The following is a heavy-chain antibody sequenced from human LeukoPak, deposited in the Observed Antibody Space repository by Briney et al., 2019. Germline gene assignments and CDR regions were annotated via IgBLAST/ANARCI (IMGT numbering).Heavy chain of an antibody. D-gene: IGHD2-21*01. CDR1: GGSISSSNYY. CDR3: ARHIQGANVCDY. J-gene: IGHJ4*02. CDR2: ISYSGST. Sequence: PSETLSLTCTVSGGSISSSNYYWGSIRQPPGKGLEWIGTISYSGSTYYNPSLKSRITISVDTSKNQFSLRLSSVAAADTSLYYCARHIQGANVCDYWGQGTLVTVPS. V-gene: IGHV4-39*01.